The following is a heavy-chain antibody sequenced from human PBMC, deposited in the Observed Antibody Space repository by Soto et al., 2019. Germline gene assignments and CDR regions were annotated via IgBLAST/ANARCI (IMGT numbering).Heavy chain of an antibody. J-gene: IGHJ5*02. Sequence: RGESLKISCKGSGYSFTSYWISWVRQMPGKGLEWMGRIDPSDSYTNYSPSFQGHVTISADKSISTAYLQWSSLKASDTAMYYCARLPWGTPLARYSSSWYPWFDPWGQGTLVTVSS. CDR1: GYSFTSYW. V-gene: IGHV5-10-1*01. D-gene: IGHD6-13*01. CDR3: ARLPWGTPLARYSSSWYPWFDP. CDR2: IDPSDSYT.